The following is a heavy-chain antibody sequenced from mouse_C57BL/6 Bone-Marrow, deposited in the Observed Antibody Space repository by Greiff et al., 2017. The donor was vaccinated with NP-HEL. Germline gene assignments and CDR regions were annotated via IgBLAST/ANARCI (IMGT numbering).Heavy chain of an antibody. D-gene: IGHD2-2*01. Sequence: EVMLVESEGGLVQPGSSMKLSCTASGFTFSDYYMAWVRQVPEKGLEWVANINYDGSSTYYLDSLKSRFIISRDNAKNILYLQMSSLKSEDTATYYCARVRWLTYSAMDYWGQGTSVTVSS. J-gene: IGHJ4*01. CDR1: GFTFSDYY. V-gene: IGHV5-16*01. CDR3: ARVRWLTYSAMDY. CDR2: INYDGSST.